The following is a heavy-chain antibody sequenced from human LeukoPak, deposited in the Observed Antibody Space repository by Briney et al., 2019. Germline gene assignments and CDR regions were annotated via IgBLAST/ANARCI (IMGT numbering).Heavy chain of an antibody. V-gene: IGHV1-18*01. Sequence: ASVKVSCKASGYTFTSYGISWVRQAPGQGLEWMGWISAYDGNTNYAQKLQGRVTMTTDTSTSTAYMELRSLRSDDTAVYYCARVRYYYDSNDPWGQGTLVTVSS. J-gene: IGHJ5*02. CDR3: ARVRYYYDSNDP. CDR1: GYTFTSYG. CDR2: ISAYDGNT. D-gene: IGHD3-22*01.